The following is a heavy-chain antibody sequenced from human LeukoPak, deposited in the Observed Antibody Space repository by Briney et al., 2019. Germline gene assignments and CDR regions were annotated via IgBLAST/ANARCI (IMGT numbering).Heavy chain of an antibody. Sequence: PSGTLSLTCAVSGASITRSNWWSWVRQTPEKGLEWIGEISRSGDTHYNPSLKSRLTLSMDKSKNQFSPKLNFVTAADTAVYYCARGDNWMLDHWGQGALVTASS. J-gene: IGHJ5*02. CDR3: ARGDNWMLDH. CDR1: GASITRSNW. CDR2: ISRSGDT. V-gene: IGHV4-4*02. D-gene: IGHD1-1*01.